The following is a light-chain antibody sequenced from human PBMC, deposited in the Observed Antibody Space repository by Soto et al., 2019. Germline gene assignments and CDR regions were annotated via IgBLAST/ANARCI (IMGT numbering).Light chain of an antibody. Sequence: DIQMTQSPSSLSASVGDRVIIPCRASQGIGNSLAWYQQKPWKVPQLLIYAASTLQSGVPSRFSGSGSGTDFTLTISSLQPEDVATYFCQSYYSAPLTFGGGTKVEIK. CDR3: QSYYSAPLT. CDR2: AAS. CDR1: QGIGNS. V-gene: IGKV1-27*01. J-gene: IGKJ4*01.